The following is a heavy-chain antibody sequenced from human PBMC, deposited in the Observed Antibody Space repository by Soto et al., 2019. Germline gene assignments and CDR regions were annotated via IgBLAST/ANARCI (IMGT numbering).Heavy chain of an antibody. J-gene: IGHJ5*02. V-gene: IGHV4-59*01. CDR3: AREDTGYCSSTSCHGWFDP. Sequence: PSETLSLTCTVSGGSISSYYWSWIRQPPGKGLEWIGYIYYSGSTNYNPSLKSRVTISVDTSKNQFSLKLSSVTAADTAVYYCAREDTGYCSSTSCHGWFDPWGQGTLVTVS. CDR2: IYYSGST. CDR1: GGSISSYY. D-gene: IGHD2-2*01.